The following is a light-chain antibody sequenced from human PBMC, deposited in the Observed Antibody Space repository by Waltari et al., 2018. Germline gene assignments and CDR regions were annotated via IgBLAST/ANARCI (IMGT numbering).Light chain of an antibody. J-gene: IGKJ1*01. CDR2: KAS. CDR3: QQSFTTLWT. Sequence: DIQVTQSPSTLSASVGDRVTITCRASQSIVVWLAWYQQKPGKAPRLLIYKASYLESGVPSRFSGSASGTAFTLTISSLQADDFATYYCQQSFTTLWTFGQGTEVEIK. V-gene: IGKV1-5*03. CDR1: QSIVVW.